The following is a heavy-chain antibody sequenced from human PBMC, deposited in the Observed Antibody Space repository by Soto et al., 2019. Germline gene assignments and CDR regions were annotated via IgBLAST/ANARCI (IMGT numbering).Heavy chain of an antibody. Sequence: QVQLQESGPGLVKPSETLSLTCIVSDASISDYYWSWIRQPPGKGLEWIGYLFYTGETNHNPSLKNRVTMSLDTSKKQFSLKLSSVTAADTAVYYCARGVWEQRDAFHIWGQGTVVTVSS. CDR3: ARGVWEQRDAFHI. J-gene: IGHJ3*02. CDR2: LFYTGET. V-gene: IGHV4-59*01. D-gene: IGHD1-26*01. CDR1: DASISDYY.